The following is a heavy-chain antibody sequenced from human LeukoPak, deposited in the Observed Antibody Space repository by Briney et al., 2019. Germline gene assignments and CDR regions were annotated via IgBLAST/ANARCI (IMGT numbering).Heavy chain of an antibody. Sequence: SETLSLTCSVSGGSIRSLGYSWGRIRQPPGKGLEWIASMYYTGTTYYNPSLKSRVTMSVDTSKNQFSLNLTSVTAADTAVFYCARSVSAYAGRGWFDPWGHGTLVTVSS. D-gene: IGHD5-12*01. CDR3: ARSVSAYAGRGWFDP. CDR2: MYYTGTT. CDR1: GGSIRSLGYS. J-gene: IGHJ5*02. V-gene: IGHV4-39*07.